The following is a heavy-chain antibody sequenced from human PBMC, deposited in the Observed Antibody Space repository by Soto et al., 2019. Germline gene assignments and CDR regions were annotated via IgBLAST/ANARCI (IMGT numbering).Heavy chain of an antibody. D-gene: IGHD3-10*01. CDR2: INSDGTST. Sequence: EVQLVESGGGLVQPGGSLRLSCAASGFTFSSYWMHWVHQAPGKGLVWVSRINSDGTSTFYADSVKGRFTISRDNAKNVLYLQINSLRDEDTAVYYCARGIRGYYGSDYWGQGTLVTVSS. CDR1: GFTFSSYW. J-gene: IGHJ4*02. CDR3: ARGIRGYYGSDY. V-gene: IGHV3-74*01.